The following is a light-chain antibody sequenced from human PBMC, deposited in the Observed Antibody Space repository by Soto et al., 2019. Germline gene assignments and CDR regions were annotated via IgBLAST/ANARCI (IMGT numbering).Light chain of an antibody. J-gene: IGKJ4*01. CDR1: QSVSSNY. CDR2: GAS. V-gene: IGKV3-20*01. CDR3: QQYGGSPPT. Sequence: EIVLTQSPVTLSLSPGEIATLSCRASQSVSSNYLAWYQQKPGQAPRLLISGASSRTTGIPDRFSGSGSGTDFTLSISRLEPEDFALYYCQQYGGSPPTFGGGTKVDIK.